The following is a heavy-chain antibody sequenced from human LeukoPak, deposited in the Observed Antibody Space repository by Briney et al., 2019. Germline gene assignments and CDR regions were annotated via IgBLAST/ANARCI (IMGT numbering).Heavy chain of an antibody. CDR3: ARGRKNYDFPN. CDR1: GGTFSSYA. D-gene: IGHD3-3*01. Sequence: GASVKISCKASGGTFSSYAISWVRQAPGQRLEWMGGIIPIFGTANYAQKFQGRVTITADESTSTAYMELSSLRSEDTAVYYCARGRKNYDFPNWGQGTLVTVSS. CDR2: IIPIFGTA. V-gene: IGHV1-69*13. J-gene: IGHJ4*02.